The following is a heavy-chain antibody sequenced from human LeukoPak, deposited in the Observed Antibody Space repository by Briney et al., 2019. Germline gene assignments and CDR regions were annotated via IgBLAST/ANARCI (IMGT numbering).Heavy chain of an antibody. V-gene: IGHV1-69*04. D-gene: IGHD2-21*02. CDR1: GGTFSSHA. Sequence: GASVKVSCKASGGTFSSHAISWVRQAPGQGLEWMGRIIPILGIANYAQKFQGRVTITADKSTSTAYMELSSLRSEDTAVYYCARGCGGDCQYGMDVWGQGTTVTVSS. CDR2: IIPILGIA. J-gene: IGHJ6*02. CDR3: ARGCGGDCQYGMDV.